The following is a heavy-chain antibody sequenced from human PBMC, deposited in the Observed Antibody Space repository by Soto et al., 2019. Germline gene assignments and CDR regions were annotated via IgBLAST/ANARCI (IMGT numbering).Heavy chain of an antibody. V-gene: IGHV3-7*03. CDR1: GFTFSRFW. J-gene: IGHJ4*02. CDR2: IKEDGSEE. CDR3: ARDYDGGVDF. D-gene: IGHD3-3*01. Sequence: EVQDVESGGGLVQPGGSLRLSCAASGFTFSRFWMSWVRQAPGKGLEWVANIKEDGSEEHYIDSVKGRFTISRDNAKNSLYLQMNRLRVEDTAIYYCARDYDGGVDFRGQGTLVTVSS.